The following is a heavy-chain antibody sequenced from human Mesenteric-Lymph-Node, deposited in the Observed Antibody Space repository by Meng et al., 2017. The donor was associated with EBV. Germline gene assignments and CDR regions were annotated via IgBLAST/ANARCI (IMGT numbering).Heavy chain of an antibody. CDR1: GGSFSGYY. CDR2: INHSGST. V-gene: IGHV4-34*01. J-gene: IGHJ4*02. Sequence: QVQLQPWGAGLLKPSETLSLTCAVYGGSFSGYYWSWIRQPPGKGLEWIGEINHSGSTNYNPSLKSRVTISVDTSKNQFSLKLSSVTAADTAVYYCARGRGVYYDFWSGYSAWGQGTLVTVSS. CDR3: ARGRGVYYDFWSGYSA. D-gene: IGHD3-3*01.